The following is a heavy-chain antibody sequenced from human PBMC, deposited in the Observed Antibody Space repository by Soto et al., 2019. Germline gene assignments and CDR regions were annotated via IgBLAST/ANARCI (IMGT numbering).Heavy chain of an antibody. Sequence: LRLSCAASGFTFGGYWMHWVRQAPGKGLVWVSRIDSDGTSTTYADSVKGRFTISRDNAKNTLYLQMNSLRAEDTAVYYCARYSRSSAGYYFGMDVWGQGTTVTVSS. CDR3: ARYSRSSAGYYFGMDV. CDR1: GFTFGGYW. J-gene: IGHJ6*02. CDR2: IDSDGTST. V-gene: IGHV3-74*01. D-gene: IGHD6-6*01.